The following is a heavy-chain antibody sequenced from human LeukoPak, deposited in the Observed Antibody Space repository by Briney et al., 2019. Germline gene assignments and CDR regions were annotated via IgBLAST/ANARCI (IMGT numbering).Heavy chain of an antibody. J-gene: IGHJ4*02. CDR3: ARVYCSSTSCYPTTNPVGPFDY. V-gene: IGHV4-34*01. CDR1: GGSFSGYC. CDR2: INHSGST. D-gene: IGHD2-2*01. Sequence: PSETLSLTCAVYGGSFSGYCWSWIRQPPGKGLEWIGEINHSGSTNYNPSLKSRVTISVDTSKNQFSLKLSSVTAADTAVYYCARVYCSSTSCYPTTNPVGPFDYWGQGTLVTVSS.